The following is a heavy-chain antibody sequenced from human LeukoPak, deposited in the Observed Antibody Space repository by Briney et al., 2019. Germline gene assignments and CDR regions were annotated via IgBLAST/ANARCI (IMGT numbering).Heavy chain of an antibody. V-gene: IGHV5-51*01. J-gene: IGHJ4*02. D-gene: IGHD3-16*02. CDR1: GYSFTSYW. CDR3: ARIMITFGGVIAHYYFDY. Sequence: GESLKISCRGSGYSFTSYWIGWVRQMPGKGLGWMGIIYPGDSDTRYSPSFQGQVTISADKSIGTAYLQWSRLKASDTAMYYCARIMITFGGVIAHYYFDYWGQGTLVTVSS. CDR2: IYPGDSDT.